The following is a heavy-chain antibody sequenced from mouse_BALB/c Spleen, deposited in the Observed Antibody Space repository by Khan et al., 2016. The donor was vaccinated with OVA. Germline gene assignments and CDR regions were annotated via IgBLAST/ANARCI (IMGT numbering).Heavy chain of an antibody. CDR1: GFNIKDTQ. D-gene: IGHD4-1*01. Sequence: VQLQQSGAELVKPGASVKLSCTASGFNIKDTQMHWVKQRPEQGLEWIGRIDPANDNSKYDPRFQGKATITADTSSNTVYLHLSSLTSEDTAVYYCAPAGTGDYFDYWGQGTTLTVSS. CDR2: IDPANDNS. CDR3: APAGTGDYFDY. J-gene: IGHJ2*01. V-gene: IGHV14-3*02.